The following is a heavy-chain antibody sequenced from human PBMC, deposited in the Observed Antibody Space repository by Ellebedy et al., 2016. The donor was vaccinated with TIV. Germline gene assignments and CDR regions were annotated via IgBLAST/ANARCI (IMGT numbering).Heavy chain of an antibody. D-gene: IGHD4-17*01. CDR2: IYYSGST. Sequence: MPSETLSLTCTVSGGSISSYYWSWIRQPPGKGLEWIGYIYYSGSTNYNPSLKSRVTISVDTSKNQFSLKLSSVTAADTAVYYCARRGERRYYYGMDVWGQGTTVTVSS. J-gene: IGHJ6*02. V-gene: IGHV4-59*01. CDR3: ARRGERRYYYGMDV. CDR1: GGSISSYY.